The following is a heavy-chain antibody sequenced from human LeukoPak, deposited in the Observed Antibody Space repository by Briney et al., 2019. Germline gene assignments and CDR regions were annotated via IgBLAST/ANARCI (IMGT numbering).Heavy chain of an antibody. V-gene: IGHV3-66*02. D-gene: IGHD6-6*01. CDR2: IYSGGST. CDR3: ARGHYSSSSYYFDY. Sequence: GGSLRLSCAASGFTVSSNYMSWVRQAPGKGLEWVSVIYSGGSTYYADSVKGRFTISRDNSKNTLYLQMNSLRAKDTAVYYCARGHYSSSSYYFDYWGQGTLVTVSS. CDR1: GFTVSSNY. J-gene: IGHJ4*02.